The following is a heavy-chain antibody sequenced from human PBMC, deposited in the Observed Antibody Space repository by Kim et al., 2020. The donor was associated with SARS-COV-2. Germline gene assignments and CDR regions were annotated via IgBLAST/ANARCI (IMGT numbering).Heavy chain of an antibody. CDR1: GYTFTGYY. Sequence: ASVKVSCKASGYTFTGYYMHWVRQAPGQGLEWMGRINPNSGGTNYAQKFQGRVTMTRDTSISTAYMELSRLRSDDTAVYYCARGGDPLRPSSYYYYYGMDVWGQGTTVTVSS. D-gene: IGHD5-12*01. V-gene: IGHV1-2*06. CDR3: ARGGDPLRPSSYYYYYGMDV. J-gene: IGHJ6*02. CDR2: INPNSGGT.